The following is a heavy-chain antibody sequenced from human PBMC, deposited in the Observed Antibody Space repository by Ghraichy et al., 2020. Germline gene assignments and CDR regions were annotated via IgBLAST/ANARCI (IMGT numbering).Heavy chain of an antibody. V-gene: IGHV1-18*04. CDR3: GVGGYDSLRAGYFDY. J-gene: IGHJ4*02. Sequence: ASVKVSCKASGYTFTSYGISWVRQAPGQGLEWMGWISAYNGNTNYAQKLQGRVTMTTDTSTSTAYMELRSLRSDDTAVYYCGVGGYDSLRAGYFDYWGQGTLVTVSS. CDR2: ISAYNGNT. D-gene: IGHD5-12*01. CDR1: GYTFTSYG.